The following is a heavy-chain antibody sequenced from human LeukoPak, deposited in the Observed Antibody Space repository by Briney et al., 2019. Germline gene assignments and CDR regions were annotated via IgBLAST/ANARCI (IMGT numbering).Heavy chain of an antibody. D-gene: IGHD3-10*01. CDR3: ARDRISGMIDY. V-gene: IGHV3-23*01. CDR1: GFTFSSYS. J-gene: IGHJ4*02. Sequence: GGSLRLSCAASGFTFSSYSMNWVRQAPGKGLEWVSSIIVSGGSTYYADSVKGRFTISRDNSKNTLYLQMNSLRAEDTAVYYCARDRISGMIDYWGQGTLVTVSS. CDR2: IIVSGGST.